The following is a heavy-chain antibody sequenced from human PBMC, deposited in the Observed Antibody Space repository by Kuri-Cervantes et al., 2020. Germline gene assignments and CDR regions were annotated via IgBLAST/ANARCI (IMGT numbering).Heavy chain of an antibody. CDR1: GFTVSSNY. D-gene: IGHD6-13*01. Sequence: GESLKISCAASGFTVSSNYMSWVRQAPGKGLEWVSVIYSGGSTYYADSVKGRFTISRDNSKNTLYLQMNSLRAEDTALYYCARVLGSSSWYHFDYWGQGTLVTVSS. CDR2: IYSGGST. J-gene: IGHJ4*02. CDR3: ARVLGSSSWYHFDY. V-gene: IGHV3-53*01.